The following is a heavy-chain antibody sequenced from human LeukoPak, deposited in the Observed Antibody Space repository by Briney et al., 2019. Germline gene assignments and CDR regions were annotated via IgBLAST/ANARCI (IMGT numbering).Heavy chain of an antibody. Sequence: ASVKVSCKASGYTFTSYGISWVRQAPGQGLEGMGWISAYNGDINYARKFQGRVTMTTDTSTSTAYMELRSLRSDDTAVYYCARDRRDGYNKLGYWGQGTLVTVSS. V-gene: IGHV1-18*01. CDR1: GYTFTSYG. CDR2: ISAYNGDI. D-gene: IGHD5-24*01. CDR3: ARDRRDGYNKLGY. J-gene: IGHJ4*02.